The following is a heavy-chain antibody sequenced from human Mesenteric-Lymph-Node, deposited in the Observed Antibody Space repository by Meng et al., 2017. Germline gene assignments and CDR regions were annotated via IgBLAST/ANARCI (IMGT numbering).Heavy chain of an antibody. D-gene: IGHD3-22*01. V-gene: IGHV3-73*01. CDR3: THSSEYYYYGMDV. CDR1: GFTFSGSA. J-gene: IGHJ6*02. CDR2: IRSKANSYAT. Sequence: GESLKISCAASGFTFSGSAMHWVRQASGKGLEWVGRIRSKANSYATAYAASVKGGFTISRDDSKNTAYLQMHSLKTEDTAVYYCTHSSEYYYYGMDVWGQGTTVTVSS.